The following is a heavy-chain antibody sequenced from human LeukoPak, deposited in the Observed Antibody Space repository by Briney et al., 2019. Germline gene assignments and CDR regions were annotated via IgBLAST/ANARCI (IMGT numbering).Heavy chain of an antibody. CDR2: IYYSGST. Sequence: SETLSLTCTVSGGSINSGGYYWGWIRQPPGKGLEWIGSIYYSGSTYYNPSLKSRVTISVDTSRKQFSLKLSSVTAADTAVYYCARAYDFWSGYYHRGFDYWGQGTLVTVFS. CDR1: GGSINSGGYY. CDR3: ARAYDFWSGYYHRGFDY. D-gene: IGHD3-3*01. J-gene: IGHJ4*02. V-gene: IGHV4-39*01.